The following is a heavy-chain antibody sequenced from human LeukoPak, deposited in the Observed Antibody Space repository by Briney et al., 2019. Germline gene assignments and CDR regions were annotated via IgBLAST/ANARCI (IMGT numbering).Heavy chain of an antibody. CDR3: ARDNGYQILAF. J-gene: IGHJ4*02. D-gene: IGHD3-3*02. Sequence: ASVKVSCKASGYTFTDFAIHWVRQAPGQRLEWMGWISAGNGKTKYSQKFQDRVSITRDTSATTAYMEMNSLTSEDTALYYCARDNGYQILAFWGQGSLVPVSS. V-gene: IGHV1-3*01. CDR2: ISAGNGKT. CDR1: GYTFTDFA.